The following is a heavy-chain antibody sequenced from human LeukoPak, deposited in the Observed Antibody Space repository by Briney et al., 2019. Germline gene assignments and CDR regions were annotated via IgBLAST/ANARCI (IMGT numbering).Heavy chain of an antibody. CDR2: IYYSGST. J-gene: IGHJ6*03. Sequence: PSETLSLTCTVSGGSISSSSYYWGWIRQPPGKGLEWIGSIYYSGSTYYNPSLKSRVTISVDTSKNQFSLKLSSVTAADTAVYYCAKEAYPGGNYYYYYMDVWGKGTTVTVSS. CDR3: AKEAYPGGNYYYYYMDV. V-gene: IGHV4-39*02. D-gene: IGHD3-16*01. CDR1: GGSISSSSYY.